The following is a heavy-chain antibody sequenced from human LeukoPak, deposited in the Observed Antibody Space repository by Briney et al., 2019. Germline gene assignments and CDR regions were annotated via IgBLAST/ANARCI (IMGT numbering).Heavy chain of an antibody. J-gene: IGHJ2*01. V-gene: IGHV3-30*02. CDR1: GFTFSSYG. CDR3: AKDTDGYSSSWYAWYFDL. Sequence: PGGSLRLPCAASGFTFSSYGMHWVRQAPGKGREGVAFIRYDGSNKYYADSGKGRYTISRGNSKNTLDLQMNRLRAEDTAVYYCAKDTDGYSSSWYAWYFDLWGRGTLVTVSS. D-gene: IGHD6-13*01. CDR2: IRYDGSNK.